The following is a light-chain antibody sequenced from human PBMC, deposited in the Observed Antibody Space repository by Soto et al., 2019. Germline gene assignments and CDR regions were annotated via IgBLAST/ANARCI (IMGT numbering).Light chain of an antibody. Sequence: QSVLTQPASVSGSPGQSITISCTGTSSDVGSYNLVSWYQQHPGKAPKLLIYEGSKRPSGVSNRFSGSKSGNTASLTISGLQAEDEADYYCVSYAGSSTFVFGTGTKVTVL. CDR2: EGS. V-gene: IGLV2-23*01. J-gene: IGLJ1*01. CDR3: VSYAGSSTFV. CDR1: SSDVGSYNL.